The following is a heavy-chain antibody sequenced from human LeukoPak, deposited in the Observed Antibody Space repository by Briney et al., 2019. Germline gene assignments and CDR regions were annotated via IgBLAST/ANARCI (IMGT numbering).Heavy chain of an antibody. Sequence: SQTLSLTCAVSGGSINNDDYSWSWNRQPPGKGLEWIGYIYHTGSTYYNPSLKSRVTTSVDRSKNQFSLNLSSVTAADTAVYYCARALSSGYDFSYFDYWGQGTLVTVSS. D-gene: IGHD5-12*01. CDR3: ARALSSGYDFSYFDY. CDR2: IYHTGST. V-gene: IGHV4-30-2*01. CDR1: GGSINNDDYS. J-gene: IGHJ4*02.